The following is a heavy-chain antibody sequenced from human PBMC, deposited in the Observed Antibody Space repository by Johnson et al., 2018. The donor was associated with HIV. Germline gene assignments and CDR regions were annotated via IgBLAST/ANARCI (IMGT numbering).Heavy chain of an antibody. V-gene: IGHV3-66*01. D-gene: IGHD3-16*01. CDR2: LYSGGST. Sequence: VQLVESGGGVVQPGRSLRLSCAASGFTVSSNYMNWVRQAPGKGLEWVSVLYSGGSTYYADFVKDRFIISRDNSKNTLYLQMNRLRAEDTAVYYCARDYHDVWGSSDGFDIWGQGTMVIVSS. CDR3: ARDYHDVWGSSDGFDI. CDR1: GFTVSSNY. J-gene: IGHJ3*02.